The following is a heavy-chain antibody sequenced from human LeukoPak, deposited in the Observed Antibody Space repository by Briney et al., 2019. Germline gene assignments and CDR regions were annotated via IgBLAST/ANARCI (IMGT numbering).Heavy chain of an antibody. CDR1: EYTFTGYY. Sequence: ASVKVSCKASEYTFTGYYMHWVRQAPGQGLEWMGWINPNSGGTNYAQNFQGWVTMTRDTSISTAYMELSRLRSDDTAVYYCARQDHNWFDPWGQGTLVTVSS. CDR3: ARQDHNWFDP. V-gene: IGHV1-2*04. J-gene: IGHJ5*02. CDR2: INPNSGGT.